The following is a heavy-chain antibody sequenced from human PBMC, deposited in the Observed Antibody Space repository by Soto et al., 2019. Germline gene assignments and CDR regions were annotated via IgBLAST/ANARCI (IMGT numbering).Heavy chain of an antibody. D-gene: IGHD3-22*01. V-gene: IGHV1-3*01. CDR2: INAGNGNT. J-gene: IGHJ2*01. Sequence: QVQLVQSGAEVKKPGASVKVSCKASGYTFTSYAMHWVRQAPGQRLEWMGWINAGNGNTKYSQKFPGRVTITRDTSASTAYMELSSLRSEDTAVYYCARERSSDSSGYYYNWYFDLWGRGTLVTVSS. CDR3: ARERSSDSSGYYYNWYFDL. CDR1: GYTFTSYA.